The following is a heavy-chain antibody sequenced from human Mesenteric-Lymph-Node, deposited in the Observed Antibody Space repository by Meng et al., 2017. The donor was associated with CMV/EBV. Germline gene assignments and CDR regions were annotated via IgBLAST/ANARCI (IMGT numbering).Heavy chain of an antibody. V-gene: IGHV3-30*02. J-gene: IGHJ6*02. CDR3: AKGNEVDV. CDR1: GFTFSSYS. Sequence: GESLKISCAASGFTFSSYSMNWVRQAPGRGLEWVAFIGYDGSNENYADAVKGRVTISRDNSKNTLYLQMNSLRAEDTAVYYCAKGNEVDVWGQGTTVTVSS. CDR2: IGYDGSNE.